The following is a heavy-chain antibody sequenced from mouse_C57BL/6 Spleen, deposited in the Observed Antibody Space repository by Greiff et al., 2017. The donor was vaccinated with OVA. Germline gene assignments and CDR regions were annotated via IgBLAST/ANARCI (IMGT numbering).Heavy chain of an antibody. Sequence: EVKLQQSGPELVKPGASVKISCKASGYTFTDYYMNWVKQSHGKSLEWIGDINPNNGGTSYNQKFKGKATLTVDKSSSTAYMELRSLTSEDSAVYYCARNDYDDWFAYWGQGTLVTVSA. CDR3: ARNDYDDWFAY. V-gene: IGHV1-26*01. CDR1: GYTFTDYY. D-gene: IGHD2-4*01. CDR2: INPNNGGT. J-gene: IGHJ3*01.